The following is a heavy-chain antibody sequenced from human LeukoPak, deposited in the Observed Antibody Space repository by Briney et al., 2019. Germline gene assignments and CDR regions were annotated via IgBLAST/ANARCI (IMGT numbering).Heavy chain of an antibody. J-gene: IGHJ4*01. V-gene: IGHV3-74*01. D-gene: IGHD3-16*01. CDR3: ARGPPSGGGAYVGDY. CDR2: IKYDGSAT. CDR1: GFTFSNYW. Sequence: GGSLRLSCAASGFTFSNYWMHWIRQVPGKGLVWVSHIKYDGSATNYADSVRGRFTISRDNAKNTLYLQMNSLRAEDTAVYYCARGPPSGGGAYVGDYWGHGALVPVSS.